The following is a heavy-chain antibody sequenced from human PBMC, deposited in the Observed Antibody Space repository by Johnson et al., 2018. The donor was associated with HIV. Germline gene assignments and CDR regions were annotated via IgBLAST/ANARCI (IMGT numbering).Heavy chain of an antibody. V-gene: IGHV3-15*01. D-gene: IGHD2-15*01. J-gene: IGHJ3*02. CDR2: IKSKSDGGTT. CDR1: GITFSNAW. Sequence: VQLVESGGGLVKPGGSLRLSCAASGITFSNAWMSWVRQAPGKGLEWVGRIKSKSDGGTTDYAAPVKGRFTMSRDDSKSTLYLQMNNLRPEDTALYYCAKEGSSSPWAFDIWGQGTMVTVSS. CDR3: AKEGSSSPWAFDI.